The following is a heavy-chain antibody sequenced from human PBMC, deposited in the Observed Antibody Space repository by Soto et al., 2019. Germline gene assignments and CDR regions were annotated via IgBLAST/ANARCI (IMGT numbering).Heavy chain of an antibody. CDR2: IKQDGSEK. V-gene: IGHV3-7*01. CDR1: GFTFSSSW. Sequence: GGSLRLSCAASGFTFSSSWMSWVCQAPGKGLEWVANIKQDGSEKYYVDSAKGRFTISRDNAKNSLYLQMNSLRVEDAAVYYCAREYNWGTMIYYYYMDVWGKGTTVTVSS. CDR3: AREYNWGTMIYYYYMDV. D-gene: IGHD1-20*01. J-gene: IGHJ6*03.